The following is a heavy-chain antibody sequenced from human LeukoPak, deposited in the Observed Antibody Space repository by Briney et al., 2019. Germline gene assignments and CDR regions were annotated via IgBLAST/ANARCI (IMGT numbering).Heavy chain of an antibody. CDR2: ISGSGGST. V-gene: IGHV3-23*01. CDR3: TKDRSGGDHWFFDI. Sequence: GGSLRLSCAASGFTFSSYAMSWVRQAPGKGLEWVSAISGSGGSTYYADSVKGRFTISRDNSKNTLYLQLNSLRPEDTAVYYCTKDRSGGDHWFFDIWGRGSLVTVSS. D-gene: IGHD2-21*02. CDR1: GFTFSSYA. J-gene: IGHJ2*01.